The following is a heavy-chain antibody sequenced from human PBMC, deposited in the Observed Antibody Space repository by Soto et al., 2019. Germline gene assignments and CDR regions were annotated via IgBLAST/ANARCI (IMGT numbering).Heavy chain of an antibody. CDR1: GFNFSSYG. D-gene: IGHD6-13*01. Sequence: PWGSLRLSCAASGFNFSSYGMHGVRQAPGKGLEWVAVISYDGSNKYYADSVKGRFTISRDNSKNTLYLQMNSLRAEDTAVYYCAKDLNSSPAYYMDVWGKGTTVTVSS. J-gene: IGHJ6*03. CDR2: ISYDGSNK. CDR3: AKDLNSSPAYYMDV. V-gene: IGHV3-30*18.